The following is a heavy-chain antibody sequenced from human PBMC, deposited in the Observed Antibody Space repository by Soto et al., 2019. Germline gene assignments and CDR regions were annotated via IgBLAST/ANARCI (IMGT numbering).Heavy chain of an antibody. J-gene: IGHJ5*02. V-gene: IGHV4-30-2*01. D-gene: IGHD3-22*01. CDR2: IYHSGST. CDR3: ARAMIVVDLNWFDP. CDR1: GGSISSGGYP. Sequence: SETLSLTCAVSGGSISSGGYPWSWIRQPPGKGLEWIGYIYHSGSTYYNPSLKSRVTISVDRSKNQFSLKLSSVTAADTAVYYCARAMIVVDLNWFDPWGQGTLVTVS.